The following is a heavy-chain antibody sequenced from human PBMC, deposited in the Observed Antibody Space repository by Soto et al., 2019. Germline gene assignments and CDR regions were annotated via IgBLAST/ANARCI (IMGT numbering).Heavy chain of an antibody. V-gene: IGHV1-18*01. J-gene: IGHJ6*02. CDR2: ISPDNGNT. CDR1: GYRFISYG. Sequence: QVQLVQSGSEVKKPGASVKVSCKALGYRFISYGLSWVGQAPGQGLEWMGWISPDNGNTNYAQKLQGRVTMTTETSTSTAYMELRSLRSDDTAIYWCAREGSGGGGMDVWGQGTTVTVSS. D-gene: IGHD1-26*01. CDR3: AREGSGGGGMDV.